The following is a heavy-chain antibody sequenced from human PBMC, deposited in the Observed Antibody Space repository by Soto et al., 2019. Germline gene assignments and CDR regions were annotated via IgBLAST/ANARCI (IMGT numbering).Heavy chain of an antibody. D-gene: IGHD6-19*01. Sequence: PGGSLRLSCVASPLTFSYDGMHWVRQAPGKGLEWVAVIWHDGSSVYYADSVNGRFTISRDNSKNTLYLQMNSLRDEDTAVYFCARDTMRAVADEGAFDSWGQGALVTVSS. J-gene: IGHJ4*02. CDR1: PLTFSYDG. CDR2: IWHDGSSV. CDR3: ARDTMRAVADEGAFDS. V-gene: IGHV3-33*01.